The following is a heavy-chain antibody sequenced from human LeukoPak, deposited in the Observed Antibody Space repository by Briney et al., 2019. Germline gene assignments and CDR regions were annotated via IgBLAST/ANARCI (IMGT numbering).Heavy chain of an antibody. CDR1: GFIVSSNY. D-gene: IGHD3-10*01. Sequence: GGSLRLSCAASGFIVSSNYMSWVRQAPGKGLEWVSVIYSGGRTYYADSVKGRFTISRDNSRNTLYLQMNSLRAEDTAVYYCARGLGRELDGAFDIWGQGTMVTVFS. J-gene: IGHJ3*02. CDR3: ARGLGRELDGAFDI. V-gene: IGHV3-53*01. CDR2: IYSGGRT.